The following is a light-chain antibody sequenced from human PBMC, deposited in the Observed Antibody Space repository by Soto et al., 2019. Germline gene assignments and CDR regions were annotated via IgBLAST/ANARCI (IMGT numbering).Light chain of an antibody. V-gene: IGKV1-5*03. Sequence: DIQMTQSPSTLSASVGDRVTITCRASQNLNNWLAWFQQKPGKAPTLLIYKASGLESGVPSRFSGSGSGTEFTLTISSLQPADFSTYYCQQYNSYPWTFGQGTKVEIK. CDR3: QQYNSYPWT. CDR2: KAS. J-gene: IGKJ1*01. CDR1: QNLNNW.